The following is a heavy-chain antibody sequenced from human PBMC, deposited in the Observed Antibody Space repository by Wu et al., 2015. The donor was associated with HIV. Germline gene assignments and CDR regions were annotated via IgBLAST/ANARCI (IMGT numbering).Heavy chain of an antibody. CDR3: AREGTGNDRGGLFDY. Sequence: QVQLVQSGAEMKKPGSSVKVSCKTSGGTFNTYSISWVRQAPGQGLEWMGAIVPIFATAKYAQKFQGRVIMTADESTNTAYLELSSLRSDDTAVYYCAREGTGNDRGGLFDYWGQGTLVTVSS. CDR1: GGTFNTYS. J-gene: IGHJ4*02. CDR2: IVPIFATA. D-gene: IGHD5-12*01. V-gene: IGHV1-69*12.